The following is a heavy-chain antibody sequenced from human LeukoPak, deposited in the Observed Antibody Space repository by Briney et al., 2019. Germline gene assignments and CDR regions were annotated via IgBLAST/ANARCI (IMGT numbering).Heavy chain of an antibody. D-gene: IGHD2-2*01. J-gene: IGHJ4*02. V-gene: IGHV4-30-2*01. CDR3: ARGEQRSRVPAAHCDY. CDR1: GGPISSGGYS. Sequence: SETLSLTCAVSGGPISSGGYSWSSIRQPPGKGLEWIGYIYHRGSTYYNPSLKSRVTISVDRSKNQFSLKLSSVTAADTAVYYCARGEQRSRVPAAHCDYWGQGTLVTVSS. CDR2: IYHRGST.